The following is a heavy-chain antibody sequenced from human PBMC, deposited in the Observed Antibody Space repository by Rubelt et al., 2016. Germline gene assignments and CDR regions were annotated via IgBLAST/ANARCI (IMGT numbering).Heavy chain of an antibody. CDR2: IRYDGSNT. J-gene: IGHJ1*01. D-gene: IGHD4-17*01. CDR1: GFTFSSYG. CDR3: AKPARLDYGINAEYFQH. V-gene: IGHV3-30*02. Sequence: QVQLVESGGGVVQPGGSLRLSCAASGFTFSSYGMHWVRQAPGKGLEWVAFIRYDGSNTYYADSVKGRFTTSRDNSKNTLYLQRNSLRAEDTAVYYCAKPARLDYGINAEYFQHWGQGTLVTVSS.